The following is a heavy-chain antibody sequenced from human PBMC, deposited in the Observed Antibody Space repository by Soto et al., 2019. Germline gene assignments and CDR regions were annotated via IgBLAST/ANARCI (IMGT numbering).Heavy chain of an antibody. J-gene: IGHJ4*02. CDR1: GGSFSGYY. CDR2: INHSGST. D-gene: IGHD4-4*01. CDR3: ARWGNYFFYYFDY. Sequence: SETLSLTCAVYGGSFSGYYWSWIRQPPGKGLEWIGEINHSGSTNYNPSLKSRVTISVDTSKNQFSLKLSSVTAADTAVYYCARWGNYFFYYFDYWGKGPRGT. V-gene: IGHV4-34*01.